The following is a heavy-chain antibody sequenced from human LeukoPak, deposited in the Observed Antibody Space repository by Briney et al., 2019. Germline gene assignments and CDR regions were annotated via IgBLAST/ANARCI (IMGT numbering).Heavy chain of an antibody. CDR2: ISYDGSNK. V-gene: IGHV3-30*04. CDR3: ARVLLWFGEPIDAFDI. CDR1: GFTFSSYA. Sequence: GGSLRLSCAASGFTFSSYAMHWVRQARGKGLEWVAVISYDGSNKYYADSVKGRFTISRDNSKNTLYLQMNSLRAEDTAVYYCARVLLWFGEPIDAFDIWGQGTMVTVSS. J-gene: IGHJ3*02. D-gene: IGHD3-10*01.